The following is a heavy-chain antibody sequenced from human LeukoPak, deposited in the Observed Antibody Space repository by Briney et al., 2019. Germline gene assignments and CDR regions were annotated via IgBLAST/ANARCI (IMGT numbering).Heavy chain of an antibody. J-gene: IGHJ5*02. D-gene: IGHD5-18*01. CDR2: IYYSGTT. CDR3: AKGAGGFSYYNWFDP. CDR1: GGSFSGDY. V-gene: IGHV4-34*01. Sequence: SETLSLTCGVYGGSFSGDYWSWVRQPPGKGLEWIGSIYYSGTTHYNPSLESRVTISVDTSKNQFSLKLASVTAADTAIYYCAKGAGGFSYYNWFDPWGQGTLVTVSS.